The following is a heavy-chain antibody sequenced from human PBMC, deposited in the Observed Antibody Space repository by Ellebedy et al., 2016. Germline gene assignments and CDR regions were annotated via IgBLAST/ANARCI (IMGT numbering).Heavy chain of an antibody. D-gene: IGHD3-16*01. CDR3: AKDGARGVNDAFDI. J-gene: IGHJ3*02. CDR2: ISGSGGST. V-gene: IGHV3-23*01. Sequence: GESLKISXAASGFTFSSYAMSWVRQAPGKGLEWVSAISGSGGSTYYADSVKGRFTISRDNSKNTLYLQMNSLRAEDTAVYYCAKDGARGVNDAFDIWGQGTMVTVSS. CDR1: GFTFSSYA.